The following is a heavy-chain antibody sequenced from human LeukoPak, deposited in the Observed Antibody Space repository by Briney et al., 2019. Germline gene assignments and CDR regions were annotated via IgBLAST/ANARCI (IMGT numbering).Heavy chain of an antibody. D-gene: IGHD2-8*01. Sequence: GASAKVSCKASGGTFTSYAISWVRHPPGQGLELMGRITPIFGTANYAQKFQGRVTITTDESTSTAYMELSSLRSEDTAVYYCARTHRYCTNGVCYTRLDYWGQGPLVAVSS. CDR2: ITPIFGTA. J-gene: IGHJ4*02. V-gene: IGHV1-69*05. CDR3: ARTHRYCTNGVCYTRLDY. CDR1: GGTFTSYA.